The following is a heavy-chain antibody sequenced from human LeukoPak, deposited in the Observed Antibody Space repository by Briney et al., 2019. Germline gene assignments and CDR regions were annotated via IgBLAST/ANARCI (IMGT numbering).Heavy chain of an antibody. V-gene: IGHV3-66*02. CDR1: GFSVSGNY. Sequence: GGSLRLSCAASGFSVSGNYMSWVRQAPGKGLEWVSFIHTSGSTFYADSVKGRFTISRDNSKNTLFLQMGSLRADDMAVYYCARWGSTSCYDYWGQGTLVTVSS. J-gene: IGHJ4*02. CDR3: ARWGSTSCYDY. D-gene: IGHD2-2*01. CDR2: IHTSGST.